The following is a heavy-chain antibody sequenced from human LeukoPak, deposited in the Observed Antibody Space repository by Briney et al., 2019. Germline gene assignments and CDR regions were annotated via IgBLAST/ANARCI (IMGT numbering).Heavy chain of an antibody. V-gene: IGHV1-18*01. J-gene: IGHJ5*02. CDR2: ISAYNGNT. Sequence: ASVKVSCKASGYTFTSYGISWVRQAPGQGLEWMGWISAYNGNTNYAQKLQGRVTMTTDTSTSTAYMELRSLRSDDTAVYYCARGLERMYSSSSFGPWGQGTLVTVSS. CDR3: ARGLERMYSSSSFGP. D-gene: IGHD6-6*01. CDR1: GYTFTSYG.